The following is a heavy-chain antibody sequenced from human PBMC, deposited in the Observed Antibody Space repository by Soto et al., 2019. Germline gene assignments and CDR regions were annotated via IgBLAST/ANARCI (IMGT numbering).Heavy chain of an antibody. V-gene: IGHV3-30-3*01. J-gene: IGHJ4*02. CDR3: ARDHYYDSSGPFDH. CDR2: ISYDGSNK. CDR1: GFTFSSYA. Sequence: QVQLVESGGGVVQPGRSLRLSCAASGFTFSSYAMHWVRQAPGKGLEWVAVISYDGSNKYYADSVKGRFTISRDNSKNTLYLQMNSLRAEDTAVYYCARDHYYDSSGPFDHWGQGTLVTVSS. D-gene: IGHD3-22*01.